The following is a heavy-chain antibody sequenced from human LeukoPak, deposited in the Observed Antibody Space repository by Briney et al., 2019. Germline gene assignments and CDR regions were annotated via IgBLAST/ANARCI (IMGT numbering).Heavy chain of an antibody. CDR2: ISWNRGSI. J-gene: IGHJ4*02. D-gene: IGHD4-17*01. Sequence: GGSLRLSCAASGFTFDDYAMHWVRQAPGKGLEWVAGISWNRGSIGYADSVKGRFTISRDNAKNSLYLQINSLRAEDTALYYCAKGGARGDYNPFDYWGQGTLVTVSS. V-gene: IGHV3-9*01. CDR1: GFTFDDYA. CDR3: AKGGARGDYNPFDY.